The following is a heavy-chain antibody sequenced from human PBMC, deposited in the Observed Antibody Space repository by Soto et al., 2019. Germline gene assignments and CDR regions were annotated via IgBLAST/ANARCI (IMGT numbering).Heavy chain of an antibody. CDR3: AKDGGGYNYGYVMLDKHYYGMDV. Sequence: QVQLVESGGGVVQPGRSLRLSCAASGFTFSTYAMRWVRQAPGKGLEWVAVISYDGTNKYYADSVRGRFTISRDNSKNTLFLQMNSLRAEDTAVYYCAKDGGGYNYGYVMLDKHYYGMDVWGQGTTVTVSS. CDR1: GFTFSTYA. J-gene: IGHJ6*02. V-gene: IGHV3-30-3*01. D-gene: IGHD5-18*01. CDR2: ISYDGTNK.